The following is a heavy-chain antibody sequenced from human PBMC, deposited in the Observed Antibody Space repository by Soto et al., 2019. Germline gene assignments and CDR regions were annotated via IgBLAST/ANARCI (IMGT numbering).Heavy chain of an antibody. CDR2: IVVGSGNT. J-gene: IGHJ4*02. V-gene: IGHV1-58*01. CDR3: AALVGAVSGFDY. CDR1: GFTFTSSA. Sequence: SVKVSCKASGFTFTSSAVQWVRQARGQRLEWIGWIVVGSGNTNHAQKFQERVTITRDMSTSTAYMELSSLRSEDTAVYYCAALVGAVSGFDYWGQGTLVTVSS. D-gene: IGHD1-26*01.